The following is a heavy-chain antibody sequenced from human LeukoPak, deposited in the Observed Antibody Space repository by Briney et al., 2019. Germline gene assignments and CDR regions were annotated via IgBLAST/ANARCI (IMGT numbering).Heavy chain of an antibody. Sequence: GGSLRLSCAASGFTFSSYSMNWVRQAPGKGLEWVSYISSSSSTIYYADSVKGRFTISRDNSKNTLYLQMNSLRAEDTAVYYCAKDRVVPADNSNWFDPWGQGTLVTVSS. CDR2: ISSSSSTI. CDR3: AKDRVVPADNSNWFDP. D-gene: IGHD2-2*01. V-gene: IGHV3-48*01. J-gene: IGHJ5*02. CDR1: GFTFSSYS.